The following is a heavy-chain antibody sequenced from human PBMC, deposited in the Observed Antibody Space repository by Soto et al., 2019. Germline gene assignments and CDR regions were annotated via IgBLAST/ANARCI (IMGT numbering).Heavy chain of an antibody. D-gene: IGHD3-10*01. CDR1: GFTFSSYG. CDR2: ISYDGSNK. J-gene: IGHJ4*02. CDR3: AKDSRVRGGFDY. V-gene: IGHV3-30*18. Sequence: QVQLVESGGGVVQPGRSLRLSCAASGFTFSSYGMHWVRQAPGKGLEWVAVISYDGSNKYYADSVKGRFTISRDNSKNTLYLQMNSLRAEGTAVYYCAKDSRVRGGFDYWGQGTLVTVSS.